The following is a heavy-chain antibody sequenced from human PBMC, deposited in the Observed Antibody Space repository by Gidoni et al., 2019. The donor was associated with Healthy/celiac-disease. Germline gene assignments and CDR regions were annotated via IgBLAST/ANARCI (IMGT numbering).Heavy chain of an antibody. D-gene: IGHD3-3*01. CDR3: ARMDDFWSGYHFNYYYYYGMDV. CDR2: ISSSSSYI. V-gene: IGHV3-21*01. Sequence: EVQLVESGGGLVKPGGSLRLSCAASGFTFSSYSMNCVRQAPGKGLEWGSSISSSSSYIYYADSVKGRVTISRDNAKNSLYLQMNSLRAEDTAVYYCARMDDFWSGYHFNYYYYYGMDVWGQGTTVTVSS. CDR1: GFTFSSYS. J-gene: IGHJ6*02.